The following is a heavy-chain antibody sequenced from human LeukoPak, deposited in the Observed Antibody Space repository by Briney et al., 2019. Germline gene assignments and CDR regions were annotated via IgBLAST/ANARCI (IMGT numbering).Heavy chain of an antibody. Sequence: PSETLSLTCTVSGGSISSGSYYWSWIRQPAGKGLEWIGRIYTSGSTNYNPSLKSRVTISVDTSKNQFSLKLSSVTAADTAVYYCARIATVPSAGDCGGDCHFDYWGQGTLVTVSS. CDR3: ARIATVPSAGDCGGDCHFDY. CDR2: IYTSGST. V-gene: IGHV4-61*02. CDR1: GGSISSGSYY. D-gene: IGHD2-21*02. J-gene: IGHJ4*02.